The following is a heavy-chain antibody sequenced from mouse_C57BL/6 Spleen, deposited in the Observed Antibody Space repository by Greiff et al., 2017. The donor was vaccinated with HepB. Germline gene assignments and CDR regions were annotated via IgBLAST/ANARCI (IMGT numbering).Heavy chain of an antibody. V-gene: IGHV1-81*01. CDR1: GYTFTSYG. CDR2: IYPRSGNT. J-gene: IGHJ3*01. Sequence: QVQLKESGAELARPGASVKLSCKASGYTFTSYGISWVKQRTGQGLEWIGEIYPRSGNTYYNDKFKGKATLTADKSSSTAYMELRSLTSEDSAVYFCAREDSEWGQGTLVTVSA. CDR3: AREDSE. D-gene: IGHD2-12*01.